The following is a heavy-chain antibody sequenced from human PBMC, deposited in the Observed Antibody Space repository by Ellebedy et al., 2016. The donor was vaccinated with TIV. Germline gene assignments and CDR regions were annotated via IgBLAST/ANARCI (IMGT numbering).Heavy chain of an antibody. V-gene: IGHV3-11*01. J-gene: IGHJ5*02. CDR1: GFTFSDYY. Sequence: GESLKISCAASGFTFSDYYRIWIRQAPGKGLEWVSYISNSGSTIYYADSVKGRFTISRDNAKNSLSLLMNSLRAEDTAVYYCARDARFIDQQHNWFDPWGQGTLVTVSS. CDR2: ISNSGSTI. CDR3: ARDARFIDQQHNWFDP. D-gene: IGHD2-2*01.